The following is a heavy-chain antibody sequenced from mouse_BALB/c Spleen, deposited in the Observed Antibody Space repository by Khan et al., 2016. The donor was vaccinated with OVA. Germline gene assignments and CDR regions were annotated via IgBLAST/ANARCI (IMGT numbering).Heavy chain of an antibody. CDR3: ARQPYYHYNIMDY. J-gene: IGHJ4*01. Sequence: VKLLESGPGLEAPSQSLSITCTISGFSLTNYGVHWVRQPPGKGLEWLVVIWSDGSTTYNSALKSRLTISKDNSKSQVFLKMNSLQTDDTAVYFCARQPYYHYNIMDYWGQGTSVTVSS. V-gene: IGHV2-6-1*01. D-gene: IGHD2-10*01. CDR1: GFSLTNYG. CDR2: IWSDGST.